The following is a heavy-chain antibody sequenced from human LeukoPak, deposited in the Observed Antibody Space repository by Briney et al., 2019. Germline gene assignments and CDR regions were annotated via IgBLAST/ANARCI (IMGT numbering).Heavy chain of an antibody. CDR2: ISFDGSNK. V-gene: IGHV3-30-3*01. J-gene: IGHJ4*02. Sequence: GGSLRLSCAASGFTFSSYVMHWVRQAPGEGLEWVAVISFDGSNKYYGDSLKGRFTISRDNSKNTLYLQMNSLRGEDMAIYYCARDFGWLSGFDYWGQETLVTVSS. D-gene: IGHD3-9*01. CDR3: ARDFGWLSGFDY. CDR1: GFTFSSYV.